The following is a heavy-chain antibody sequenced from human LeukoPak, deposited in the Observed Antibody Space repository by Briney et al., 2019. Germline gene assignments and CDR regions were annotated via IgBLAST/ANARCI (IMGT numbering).Heavy chain of an antibody. CDR1: GFTFSDHY. Sequence: GGSLRLSCAVSGFTFSDHYVSWIRQAPGKGLDWLSYISPSGITTKYADSVKGRFTVSSDNAKNSVFLQLNNLRVEDTAVYFCARQRSSYSFDSWGQGTLVTVSS. CDR3: ARQRSSYSFDS. V-gene: IGHV3-11*01. D-gene: IGHD2-15*01. CDR2: ISPSGITT. J-gene: IGHJ5*01.